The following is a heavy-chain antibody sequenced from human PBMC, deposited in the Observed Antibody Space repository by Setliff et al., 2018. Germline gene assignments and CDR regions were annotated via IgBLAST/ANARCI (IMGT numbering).Heavy chain of an antibody. CDR3: AREGFYCTNGVCYRPFDY. CDR1: GDSIINYY. CDR2: IYSSGNT. J-gene: IGHJ4*02. Sequence: SETLSLTCTVSGDSIINYYWSWIRQPPGKGLEWIGDIYSSGNTNYNPSLKSRVTIPVDTSKNQFSLNLTSVTAADTAVYYCAREGFYCTNGVCYRPFDYWGQGTLVTRLL. V-gene: IGHV4-4*08. D-gene: IGHD2-8*01.